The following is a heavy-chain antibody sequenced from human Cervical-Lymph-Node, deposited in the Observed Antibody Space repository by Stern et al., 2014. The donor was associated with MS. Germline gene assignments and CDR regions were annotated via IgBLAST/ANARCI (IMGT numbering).Heavy chain of an antibody. CDR2: LSDDGSNK. CDR1: GFKFSAYA. V-gene: IGHV3-30*04. CDR3: ARDREEYTFYYYYGMDV. Sequence: VQLVESGGGVVQPGRSLRLSCAASGFKFSAYAMFWVRQAPGKGLEWVALLSDDGSNKYYSDSVKGRFTVSRDNSVNTLYLQMSSLRVDDTAVYYCARDREEYTFYYYYGMDVWGQGTTVTVSS. J-gene: IGHJ6*02. D-gene: IGHD2/OR15-2a*01.